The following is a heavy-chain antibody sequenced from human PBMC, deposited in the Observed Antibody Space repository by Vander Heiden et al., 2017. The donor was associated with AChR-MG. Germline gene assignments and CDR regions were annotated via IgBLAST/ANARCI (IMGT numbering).Heavy chain of an antibody. V-gene: IGHV3-64D*06. Sequence: ELQLAQSGGALVQPGGSLRLSCSASGFTFSTSSMQCVRQAPGKGLKYVSSISGNGGATYYADSVKGRFTISRDNSKNTLYFQVSSLRPEDTAVYYCVKDLRTVGGSMSHSVWGRGTLVTVSS. CDR3: VKDLRTVGGSMSHSV. CDR2: ISGNGGAT. D-gene: IGHD1-26*01. CDR1: GFTFSTSS. J-gene: IGHJ4*02.